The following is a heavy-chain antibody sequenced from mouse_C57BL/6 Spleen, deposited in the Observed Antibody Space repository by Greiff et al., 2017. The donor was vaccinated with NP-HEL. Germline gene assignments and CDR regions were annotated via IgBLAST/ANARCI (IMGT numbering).Heavy chain of an antibody. CDR2: IYPGDGDT. V-gene: IGHV1-82*01. CDR1: GYAFSSSW. Sequence: QVQLKESGPELVKPGASVKISCKASGYAFSSSWMNWVKQRPGKGLEWIGRIYPGDGDTNYNGKFKGKATLTADKSSSTAYMQLSSLTSEDSAVYFCARAGSSLFAYWGQGTLVTVSA. D-gene: IGHD1-1*01. CDR3: ARAGSSLFAY. J-gene: IGHJ3*01.